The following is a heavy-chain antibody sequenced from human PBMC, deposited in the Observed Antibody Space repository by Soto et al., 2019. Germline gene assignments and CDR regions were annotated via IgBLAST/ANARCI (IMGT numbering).Heavy chain of an antibody. CDR1: GGSISSYY. V-gene: IGHV4-59*01. J-gene: IGHJ4*02. Sequence: PSETLSLTCTVSGGSISSYYWSWIRQPPGKGLEWIGYIYYSGSTNYNPSLKSRVTISVDTSKNQFSLKLSSVTAADTAVYYCARAKDYYDSSGYHKYTFDYWGQGTLVTVSS. D-gene: IGHD3-22*01. CDR3: ARAKDYYDSSGYHKYTFDY. CDR2: IYYSGST.